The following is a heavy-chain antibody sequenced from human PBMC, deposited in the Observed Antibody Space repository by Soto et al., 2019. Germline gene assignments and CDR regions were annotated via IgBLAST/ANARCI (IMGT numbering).Heavy chain of an antibody. V-gene: IGHV1-8*01. D-gene: IGHD4-17*01. CDR2: MNANSGDT. J-gene: IGHJ5*02. Sequence: QVQLVQSGAEVKKPGASVKVSCKASGSTFTSYDINWVRQAPGQGLEYLGWMNANSGDTAYVQKFQGRLTMTWDTPIPTAYIEVSGLRSENTALYGWARGVKYGADSSWCAPWGEGTQVTVCS. CDR3: ARGVKYGADSSWCAP. CDR1: GSTFTSYD.